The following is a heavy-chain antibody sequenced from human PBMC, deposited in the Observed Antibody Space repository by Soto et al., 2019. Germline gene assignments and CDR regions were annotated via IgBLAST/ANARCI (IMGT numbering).Heavy chain of an antibody. D-gene: IGHD6-19*01. Sequence: EVQLLEAGGGLVQPGWYLRLSCAASGFTFSSYAMSWVRQAPGKGLEWVSAISGSGGSTYYADSVKGRFTISRDNSKNTLYLQMNSRRAEDTAVYYCAKTRRLVERWGQGTLVTVSS. V-gene: IGHV3-23*01. CDR1: GFTFSSYA. CDR2: ISGSGGST. J-gene: IGHJ1*01. CDR3: AKTRRLVER.